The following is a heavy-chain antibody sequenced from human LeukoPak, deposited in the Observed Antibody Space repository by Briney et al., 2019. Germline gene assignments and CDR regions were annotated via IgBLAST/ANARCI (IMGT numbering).Heavy chain of an antibody. Sequence: SETLSLTCTVSGGSISGFYWSWVRQPPGKGLEWIGYIYYTGNTNHSPSLESRVTISVDTSKKQLSLKLRSVTAADTAVYYCAREDSNRYLDLWGRGTLLTVSS. D-gene: IGHD4-11*01. V-gene: IGHV4-59*01. CDR3: AREDSNRYLDL. CDR2: IYYTGNT. CDR1: GGSISGFY. J-gene: IGHJ2*01.